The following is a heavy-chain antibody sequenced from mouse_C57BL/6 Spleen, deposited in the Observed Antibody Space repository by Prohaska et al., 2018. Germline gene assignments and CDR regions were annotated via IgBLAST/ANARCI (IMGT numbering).Heavy chain of an antibody. CDR3: AYYSNCMDY. V-gene: IGHV1-22*01. D-gene: IGHD2-5*01. J-gene: IGHJ4*01. Sequence: HGKSLEWIGYINPNNGGTSYNQKFKGKATLTVNKSSSTAYMELRSLTSEDSAVYYCAYYSNCMDYWGQGTSVTVSS. CDR2: INPNNGGT.